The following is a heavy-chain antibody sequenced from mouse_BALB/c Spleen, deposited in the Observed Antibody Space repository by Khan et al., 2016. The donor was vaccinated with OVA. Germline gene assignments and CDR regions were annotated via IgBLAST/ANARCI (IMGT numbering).Heavy chain of an antibody. Sequence: QVQLQQPGAELVKPGTSVKISCKASGYTFTSYYMYWVKQRPGQGLEWIGGINPNNGDSNFNEKFKSKATLTVDKSSSTAYMPLGILTSEDSAVYYCARSGYGNPFAYWGQGTLVTVSA. V-gene: IGHV1S81*02. CDR1: GYTFTSYY. CDR3: ARSGYGNPFAY. CDR2: INPNNGDS. J-gene: IGHJ3*01. D-gene: IGHD2-1*01.